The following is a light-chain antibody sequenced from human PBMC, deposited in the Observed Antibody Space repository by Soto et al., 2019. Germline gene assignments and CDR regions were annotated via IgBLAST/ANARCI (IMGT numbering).Light chain of an antibody. J-gene: IGLJ1*01. CDR3: SSYTSSGTLYV. CDR2: EVS. Sequence: QSALTQPASVSGSPGQSITISCTGTSSDVGGYNYVSWYQHHPGKAPKLMIYEVSNRPSGVSNRFSGSKSGNTASLTISGLQADDEADYYCSSYTSSGTLYVFGTGTKLTVL. V-gene: IGLV2-14*01. CDR1: SSDVGGYNY.